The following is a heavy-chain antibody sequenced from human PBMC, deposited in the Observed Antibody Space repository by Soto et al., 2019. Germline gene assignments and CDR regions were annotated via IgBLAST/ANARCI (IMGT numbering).Heavy chain of an antibody. V-gene: IGHV3-30*02. CDR1: GFIFSNNG. J-gene: IGHJ4*02. CDR3: TIVRVADSALDH. CDR2: MSYDGSDT. D-gene: IGHD3-10*02. Sequence: GGSLRLSCSDSGFIFSNNGMHWVRQTPGKGLEWVAFMSYDGSDTFYADSVKGRFTISRDNSKNTLFLHMSNLRAEDTAMYYCTIVRVADSALDHWGQGTLVTVSS.